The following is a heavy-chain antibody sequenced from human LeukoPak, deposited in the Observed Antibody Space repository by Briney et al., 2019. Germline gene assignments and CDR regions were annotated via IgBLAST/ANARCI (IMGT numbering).Heavy chain of an antibody. V-gene: IGHV3-30-3*01. J-gene: IGHJ3*02. Sequence: GRSLRLSCAASGFTFSSYAMHWVRQAPGKGLEWVAVISYDGSNKYYADSVKGRFTISRDNSKNTLYLQMNSLRAEETAVYYCARDPLQSTIFGVATKFGAFDIWGQGTMVTVSS. CDR1: GFTFSSYA. D-gene: IGHD3-3*01. CDR2: ISYDGSNK. CDR3: ARDPLQSTIFGVATKFGAFDI.